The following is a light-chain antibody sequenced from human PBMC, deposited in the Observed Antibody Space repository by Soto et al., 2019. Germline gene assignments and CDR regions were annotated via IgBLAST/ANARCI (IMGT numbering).Light chain of an antibody. Sequence: QSVLTQPPSASGTPGQRVTISCSGSSSNIGSNYVYWYQQLPGTAPKLLIYGNSNRPSGVPDRFSGSNSGTSASLAITGLQAEDEADYYCQSYDSALSALYVFGTGNKVTVL. J-gene: IGLJ1*01. V-gene: IGLV1-40*01. CDR1: SSNIGSNY. CDR2: GNS. CDR3: QSYDSALSALYV.